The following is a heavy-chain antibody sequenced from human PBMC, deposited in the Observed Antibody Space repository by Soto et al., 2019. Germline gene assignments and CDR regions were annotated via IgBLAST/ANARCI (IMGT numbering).Heavy chain of an antibody. Sequence: QVQLVQSGAEVKKPGSSVKVSCKASGGTFSSYAISWVRQAPGQGLEWMGGIIPIFGTANYAQKFQGRVTITADESTSTAYIELSSLRSEDTAVYYCARFRSNIVVVPAAISSPTSWFDPWGQGTLVTVSS. V-gene: IGHV1-69*01. D-gene: IGHD2-2*01. J-gene: IGHJ5*02. CDR1: GGTFSSYA. CDR3: ARFRSNIVVVPAAISSPTSWFDP. CDR2: IIPIFGTA.